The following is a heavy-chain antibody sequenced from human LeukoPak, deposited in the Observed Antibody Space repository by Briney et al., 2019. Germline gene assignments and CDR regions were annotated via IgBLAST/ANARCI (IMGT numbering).Heavy chain of an antibody. CDR2: IIPIFGTA. CDR3: ARVFSSSSRASVFMANNWFDP. J-gene: IGHJ5*02. D-gene: IGHD6-13*01. V-gene: IGHV1-69*13. Sequence: TSVKVSCKASGGTFSSNAISWVRQAPGQGLEWMGGIIPIFGTANYAHKFQGRVTMTADESTSTAYMELSSLRSEDTAVYYCARVFSSSSRASVFMANNWFDPWGQGTLVTVSS. CDR1: GGTFSSNA.